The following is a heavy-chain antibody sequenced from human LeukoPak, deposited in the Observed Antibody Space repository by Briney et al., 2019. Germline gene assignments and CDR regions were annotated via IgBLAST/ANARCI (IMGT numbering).Heavy chain of an antibody. J-gene: IGHJ4*02. Sequence: GGSLRLSCAASGFTFSSYWMSWVRQAPGKGLEWVSAISGSGGSTYYADSVKGRFTISRDNSKNTLYLQMNSLRAEDTAVYYCAKAITADGYNSCFDYWGQGTLVTVSS. V-gene: IGHV3-23*01. CDR2: ISGSGGST. CDR1: GFTFSSYW. D-gene: IGHD5-24*01. CDR3: AKAITADGYNSCFDY.